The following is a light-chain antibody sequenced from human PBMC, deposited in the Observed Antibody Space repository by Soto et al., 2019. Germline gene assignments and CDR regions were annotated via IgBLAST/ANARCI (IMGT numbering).Light chain of an antibody. CDR3: QVWDSRSDHRV. CDR2: DDS. CDR1: NIGSKS. J-gene: IGLJ3*02. V-gene: IGLV3-21*02. Sequence: VLTQPPSVSVAPGQTATITCAGNNIGSKSVHWYQQRPGQAPVLVVHDDSDRPSGIPERFSGSNSGNTATLTISRVEAGDEADYSCQVWDSRSDHRVFGGGTKLTVL.